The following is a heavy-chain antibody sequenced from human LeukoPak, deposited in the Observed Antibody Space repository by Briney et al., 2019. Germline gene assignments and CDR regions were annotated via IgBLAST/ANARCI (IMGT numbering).Heavy chain of an antibody. Sequence: GGSLRLSCAASGFTFSSYAMHWVRQAPGKGLEWVAVISYDGSNKYYADSVKGRFTISRDNSKNTLYLQMNSLRAEDTAVYYCARGFYSSDYWGQGTLVTVSP. J-gene: IGHJ4*02. CDR2: ISYDGSNK. CDR3: ARGFYSSDY. D-gene: IGHD6-13*01. V-gene: IGHV3-30-3*01. CDR1: GFTFSSYA.